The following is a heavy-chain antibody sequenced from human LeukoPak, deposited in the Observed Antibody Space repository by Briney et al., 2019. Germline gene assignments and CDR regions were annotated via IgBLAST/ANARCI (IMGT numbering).Heavy chain of an antibody. J-gene: IGHJ4*02. CDR2: ISNDGSIK. D-gene: IGHD6-13*01. CDR3: ARAATSIAASGLIDY. Sequence: PGGSLRLSCAASGFTFSNYAMHWARQAPGKGLEWVSVISNDGSIKYYADSVKGRFTISKDNSKNSLYLQMNTLRAEDTAVYYCARAATSIAASGLIDYWGQGTLVTVSS. V-gene: IGHV3-30-3*01. CDR1: GFTFSNYA.